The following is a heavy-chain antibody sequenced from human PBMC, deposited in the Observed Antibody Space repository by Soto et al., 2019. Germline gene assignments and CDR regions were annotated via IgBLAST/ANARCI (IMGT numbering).Heavy chain of an antibody. V-gene: IGHV4-39*07. CDR1: GGSIGSSSYY. J-gene: IGHJ5*02. CDR2: LYYTGTT. CDR3: GRASGGHSGWGHWSDP. D-gene: IGHD2-21*02. Sequence: SETLSLTCSVSGGSIGSSSYYFGWIRQPPGKGLEWIGSLYYTGTTYYNSSLKSRVTISVDTSKNQFSLKLSSVTAADTAVYCCGRASGGHSGWGHWSDPWGQGTLVTVSS.